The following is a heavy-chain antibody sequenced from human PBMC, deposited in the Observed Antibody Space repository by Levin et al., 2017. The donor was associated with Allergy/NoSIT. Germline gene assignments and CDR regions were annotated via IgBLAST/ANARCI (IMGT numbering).Heavy chain of an antibody. V-gene: IGHV4-4*02. CDR2: IYHSGST. CDR1: GGSISSSNW. D-gene: IGHD2-2*01. Sequence: GSLRLSCAVSGGSISSSNWWSWVRQPPGKGLEWIGEIYHSGSTNYNPSLKSRVTISVDKSKNQFSLKLSSVTAADTAVYYCARALGLHLHCSSTSCPKHNWFDPWGQGTLVTVSS. J-gene: IGHJ5*02. CDR3: ARALGLHLHCSSTSCPKHNWFDP.